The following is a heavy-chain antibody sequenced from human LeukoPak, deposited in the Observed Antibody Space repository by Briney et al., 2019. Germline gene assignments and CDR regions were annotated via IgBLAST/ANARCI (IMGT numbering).Heavy chain of an antibody. Sequence: SETLSLTCTVSGGSISSYYWSWIRQPPGKGLEWIGYIYYSGSTNYNPSLKSRVTISVDTSKNQFSLKLSSVTAADTAVYYCARHSRRYCGGDCPFDYWGQGTLVTVSS. J-gene: IGHJ4*02. V-gene: IGHV4-59*08. D-gene: IGHD2-21*02. CDR2: IYYSGST. CDR1: GGSISSYY. CDR3: ARHSRRYCGGDCPFDY.